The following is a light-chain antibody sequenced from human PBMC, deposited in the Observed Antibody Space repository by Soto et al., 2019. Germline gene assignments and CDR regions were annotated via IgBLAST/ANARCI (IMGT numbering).Light chain of an antibody. CDR3: QQYNDWRT. V-gene: IGKV3-15*01. CDR1: QFVSSN. CDR2: HAS. Sequence: DIVVTQSPATLSASPGERVTLSCRASQFVSSNLAWYQQKPGQAPRLLIFHASTRATGIPARFSGSGSGTEFTLTISSLQSEDFAVYYCQQYNDWRTFGQGTKLEIK. J-gene: IGKJ2*01.